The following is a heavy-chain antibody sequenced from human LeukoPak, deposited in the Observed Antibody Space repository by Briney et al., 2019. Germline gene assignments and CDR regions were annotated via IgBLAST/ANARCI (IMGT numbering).Heavy chain of an antibody. J-gene: IGHJ6*03. Sequence: SETLSLTCTVSGYSISSGYYWGWIRQPPGKGLEWIGSIYHSGSTYYNPSLKSRVTISVDTSKNQFSLKLSSVTAADTAVYYCASEYSNYYYYYMDVWGKGTTVTVSS. D-gene: IGHD1-26*01. V-gene: IGHV4-38-2*02. CDR3: ASEYSNYYYYYMDV. CDR2: IYHSGST. CDR1: GYSISSGYY.